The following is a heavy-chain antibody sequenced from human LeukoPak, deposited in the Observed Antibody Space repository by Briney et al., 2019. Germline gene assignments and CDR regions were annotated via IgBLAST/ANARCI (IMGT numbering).Heavy chain of an antibody. D-gene: IGHD6-19*01. CDR2: ISAYNGNT. CDR3: ARRRAVAGTDTYYYHYYMDV. J-gene: IGHJ6*03. V-gene: IGHV1-18*01. CDR1: GYTFTSYG. Sequence: ASVKASCKPSGYTFTSYGISWVRQAPGQGLEWVGWISAYNGNTNYAQKLQGRVTMTTDTSTSTAYMELRSLRSDDTAVYYCARRRAVAGTDTYYYHYYMDVWGKGTTVTVSS.